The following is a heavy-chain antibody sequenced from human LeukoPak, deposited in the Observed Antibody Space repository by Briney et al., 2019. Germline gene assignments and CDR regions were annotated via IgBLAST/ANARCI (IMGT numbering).Heavy chain of an antibody. CDR3: ARAEGWAPFDY. V-gene: IGHV1-69*13. Sequence: SVKVSCKASGYTFTSYAISWVRQAPGQGLESMGGIIPIFGTANYAQKFQGRVTITADESTSTAYMELSSLRSEDTAVYYCARAEGWAPFDYWGQGTLVTVSS. CDR2: IIPIFGTA. D-gene: IGHD3-16*01. CDR1: GYTFTSYA. J-gene: IGHJ4*02.